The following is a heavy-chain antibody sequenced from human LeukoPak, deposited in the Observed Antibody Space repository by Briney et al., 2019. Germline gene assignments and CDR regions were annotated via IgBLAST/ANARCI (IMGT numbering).Heavy chain of an antibody. V-gene: IGHV3-33*01. CDR1: GFTFSSYG. Sequence: AGSLTVSCAASGFTFSSYGMHWVRQAPGKGLEWVAVIWYDGSNKYYAASVKGRFTISRDNSKKTLYLQMNSLRAEDTAVYYCARGGYYLYGMDVWGQGTPVTVSS. CDR2: IWYDGSNK. CDR3: ARGGYYLYGMDV. D-gene: IGHD3-10*01. J-gene: IGHJ6*02.